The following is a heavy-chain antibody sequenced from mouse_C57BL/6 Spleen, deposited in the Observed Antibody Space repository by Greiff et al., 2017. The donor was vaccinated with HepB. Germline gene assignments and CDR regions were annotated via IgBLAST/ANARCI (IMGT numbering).Heavy chain of an antibody. CDR3: ARPTDDSNYDWYFDV. D-gene: IGHD2-5*01. Sequence: VQLQQPGAELVKPGASVKLSCKASGYTFTSYWMQWVKQRPGQGLEWIGEIDPSDSYSNYNQKFKGKATLTVDTSSSTAYMQISSLTSEDSAVYYCARPTDDSNYDWYFDVWGTGTTVTVSS. J-gene: IGHJ1*03. CDR1: GYTFTSYW. CDR2: IDPSDSYS. V-gene: IGHV1-50*01.